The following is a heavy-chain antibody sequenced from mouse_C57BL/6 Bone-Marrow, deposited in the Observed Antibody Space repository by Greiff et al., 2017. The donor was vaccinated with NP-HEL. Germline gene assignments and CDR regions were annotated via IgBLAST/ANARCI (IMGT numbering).Heavy chain of an antibody. Sequence: QVTLKVSGPGILQPSQTLSLTCSFSGFSLSTFGMGVGWIRQPSGKGLEWLAHIWWDDDKYYNPALKRRLTISKDTSKNQVFLKIANVDTADTATYYCARIGEGYDGYYDAMDYWGQGTSVTVSS. CDR1: GFSLSTFGMG. D-gene: IGHD2-3*01. J-gene: IGHJ4*01. CDR3: ARIGEGYDGYYDAMDY. V-gene: IGHV8-8*01. CDR2: IWWDDDK.